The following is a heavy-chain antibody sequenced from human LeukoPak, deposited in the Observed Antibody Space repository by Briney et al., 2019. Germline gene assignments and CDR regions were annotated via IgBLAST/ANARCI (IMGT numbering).Heavy chain of an antibody. CDR3: ARENYGSGIGAFDI. Sequence: PSETLSLTCTVSGGSISSYYWSWIRQPPGKGLEWIGYIYYSGSTNYNPSLKSRVTISVDTSKNQFSLKLSSVTAADTAVYYCARENYGSGIGAFDIWGQGTMVTVSS. J-gene: IGHJ3*02. V-gene: IGHV4-59*01. CDR2: IYYSGST. CDR1: GGSISSYY. D-gene: IGHD3-10*01.